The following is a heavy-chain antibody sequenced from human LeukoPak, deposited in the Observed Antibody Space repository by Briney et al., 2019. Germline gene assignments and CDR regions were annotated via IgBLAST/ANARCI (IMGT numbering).Heavy chain of an antibody. D-gene: IGHD2-2*02. CDR3: ARVRVRLGYCSSTSCYIGVGTSWFDP. CDR1: GGSFSGYY. CDR2: INHSGST. J-gene: IGHJ5*02. V-gene: IGHV4-34*01. Sequence: PSETLSLTCAVYGGSFSGYYWSWIRQPPGKGLEWIGEINHSGSTNYNPSLKSRVTISVDTSKNQFSLKLSSVTAADTAVYYCARVRVRLGYCSSTSCYIGVGTSWFDPWGQGTLVTVSS.